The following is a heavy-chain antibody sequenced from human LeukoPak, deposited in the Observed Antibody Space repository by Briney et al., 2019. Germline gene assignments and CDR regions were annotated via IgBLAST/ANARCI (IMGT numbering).Heavy chain of an antibody. CDR2: VNPNSGDT. J-gene: IGHJ5*02. CDR3: SRGPRFDP. Sequence: GASVKVSCKTSGYSFNIYEINWVRQATGQGLEWMGWVNPNSGDTDYAQKFQGRLTMTRNTSISTAYMELSGLRLGDTAVYYCSRGPRFDPWGQGTQVTVSS. V-gene: IGHV1-8*01. CDR1: GYSFNIYE.